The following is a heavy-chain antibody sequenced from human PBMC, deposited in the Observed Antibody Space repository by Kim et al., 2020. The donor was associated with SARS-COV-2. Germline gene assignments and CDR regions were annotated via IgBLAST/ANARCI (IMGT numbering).Heavy chain of an antibody. J-gene: IGHJ4*02. Sequence: TSTADSVTGRFTISRDNARNTLFLQMNSLTAADTAVYYCARNNWGIDYWGQGTRVTVSS. CDR3: ARNNWGIDY. CDR2: T. V-gene: IGHV3-74*01. D-gene: IGHD7-27*01.